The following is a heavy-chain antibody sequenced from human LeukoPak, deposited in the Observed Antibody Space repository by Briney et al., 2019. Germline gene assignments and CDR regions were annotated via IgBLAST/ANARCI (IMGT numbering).Heavy chain of an antibody. D-gene: IGHD3-10*01. CDR2: IYSGGST. CDR1: GFTVSSNY. Sequence: GGSLRLSCAASGFTVSSNYMSWVRQAPGKGLEWVSVIYSGGSTYYADSVKGRFTISRDNSKNTLYLQMNSLRAEDTAVYYCARKAYYYGSGSYLGYWGQGTLVTVSS. J-gene: IGHJ4*02. CDR3: ARKAYYYGSGSYLGY. V-gene: IGHV3-53*01.